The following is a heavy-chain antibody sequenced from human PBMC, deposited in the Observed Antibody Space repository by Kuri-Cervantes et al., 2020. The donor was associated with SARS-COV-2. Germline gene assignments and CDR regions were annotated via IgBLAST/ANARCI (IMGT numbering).Heavy chain of an antibody. J-gene: IGHJ4*02. D-gene: IGHD6-13*01. CDR3: ARVWEQQLFDY. Sequence: SVKVSCKASGYTFTSYAMHWVRQAPGQGLEWMGGIIPILGIANYAQKFQGRVTITRDTSASTAYMELSSLRSEDTAVYYCARVWEQQLFDYWGQGTLVTVSS. CDR2: IIPILGIA. CDR1: GYTFTSYA. V-gene: IGHV1-69*10.